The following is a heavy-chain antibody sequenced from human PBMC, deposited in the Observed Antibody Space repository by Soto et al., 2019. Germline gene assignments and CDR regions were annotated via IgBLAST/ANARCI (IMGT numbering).Heavy chain of an antibody. J-gene: IGHJ6*02. CDR1: GYMLTGYH. V-gene: IGHV1-2*02. Sequence: ASVKVSCQASGYMLTGYHIHWLRQAPGRGLEWMGWINPNSGDTEYAQNFQGRVTMTRDTSFNLVYMEMSGLMSDDTAVYYCARDARGTRGFDEMDIWGQGTTVTGSS. CDR2: INPNSGDT. D-gene: IGHD3-9*01. CDR3: ARDARGTRGFDEMDI.